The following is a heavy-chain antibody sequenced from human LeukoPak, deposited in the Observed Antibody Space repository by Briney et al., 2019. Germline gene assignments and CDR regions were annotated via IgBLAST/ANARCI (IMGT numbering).Heavy chain of an antibody. CDR1: RDSVSSNSAA. D-gene: IGHD3-22*01. CDR2: IYYRSKWYN. CDR3: ARDLHDASAVVITRSDH. Sequence: SQTLSLTCAISRDSVSSNSAAWAWIRQSPSRGLEWLGRIYYRSKWYNDYAVSVKSRITMSPDTSKNQFSLHLNSVTPEDTAVYYCARDLHDASAVVITRSDHWGQGTLVTVSS. V-gene: IGHV6-1*01. J-gene: IGHJ5*02.